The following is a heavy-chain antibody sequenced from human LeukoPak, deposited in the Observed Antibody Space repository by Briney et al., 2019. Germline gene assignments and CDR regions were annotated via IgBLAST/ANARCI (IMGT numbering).Heavy chain of an antibody. CDR2: INHSGST. J-gene: IGHJ1*01. V-gene: IGHV4-34*01. CDR3: ARRGYYYDSSGYPQRRAEYSQH. CDR1: GGSFSGYY. D-gene: IGHD3-22*01. Sequence: SETLSLTCAVYGGSFSGYYWSWIRQPPGKGLEWIGEINHSGSTNYNPSLKSRVTISVDTSKNQFSLKLSSVTAADTAVYYCARRGYYYDSSGYPQRRAEYSQHWGQGTLVTVSS.